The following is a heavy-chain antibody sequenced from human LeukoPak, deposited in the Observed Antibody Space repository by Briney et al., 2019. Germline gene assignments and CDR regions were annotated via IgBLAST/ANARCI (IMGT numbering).Heavy chain of an antibody. D-gene: IGHD2-21*02. CDR3: AKGDTS. J-gene: IGHJ5*02. CDR1: GFNFSNDD. CDR2: IRYDGSDK. Sequence: GGSLRLSCAASGFNFSNDDMHSVRQAPGKGLEWVAFIRYDGSDKYYADSVKGRFTISRDNSKNTLYVQMNSLRNEDTAVYYCAKGDTSWGQGTLVTVSS. V-gene: IGHV3-30*02.